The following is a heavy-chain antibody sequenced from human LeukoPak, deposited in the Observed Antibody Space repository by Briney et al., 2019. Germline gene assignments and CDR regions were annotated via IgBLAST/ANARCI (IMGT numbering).Heavy chain of an antibody. V-gene: IGHV3-33*01. D-gene: IGHD6-6*01. CDR3: ARLSREYSSSSYAFDI. CDR1: GFTFSSYG. CDR2: IWYDGSNK. Sequence: GRSLRLSCAASGFTFSSYGMQWVRQAPGKGLEWAAVIWYDGSNKYYADSVKGRFTISRDNSKNTLYLQMNSLRAEDTAVYYCARLSREYSSSSYAFDIWGQGTMVTVSS. J-gene: IGHJ3*02.